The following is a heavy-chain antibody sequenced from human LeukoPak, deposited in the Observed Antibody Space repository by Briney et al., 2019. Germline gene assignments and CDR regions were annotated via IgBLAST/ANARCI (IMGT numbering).Heavy chain of an antibody. V-gene: IGHV1-46*01. CDR3: ASYSSGEDAFDI. Sequence: GASVKVSCKASGYTFTSYYMHWVRQAPGQGLEWMGIINPSGGSTSYAQKFQGRVTMTRDTSTSTVYMELSSLRSEDTAVYYCASYSSGEDAFDIWGQGTMVTVSS. D-gene: IGHD6-19*01. CDR1: GYTFTSYY. J-gene: IGHJ3*02. CDR2: INPSGGST.